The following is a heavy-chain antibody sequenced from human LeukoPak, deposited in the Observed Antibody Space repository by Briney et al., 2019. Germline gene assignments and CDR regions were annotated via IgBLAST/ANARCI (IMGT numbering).Heavy chain of an antibody. Sequence: PGGSLRLSCAASGLTFSSYGMHWVRQAPGKGLEWVAFIRYDGSNKYYADSVKGRFTISRDNSKNTLYLQMNSLRAEDTAVYYCAKVYYDFWSGYYWQEYFDYWGQGTLVTVSS. D-gene: IGHD3-3*01. CDR3: AKVYYDFWSGYYWQEYFDY. V-gene: IGHV3-30*02. J-gene: IGHJ4*02. CDR1: GLTFSSYG. CDR2: IRYDGSNK.